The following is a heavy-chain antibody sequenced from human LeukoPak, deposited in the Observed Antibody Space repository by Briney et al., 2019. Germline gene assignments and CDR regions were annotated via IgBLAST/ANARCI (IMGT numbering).Heavy chain of an antibody. V-gene: IGHV1-18*01. J-gene: IGHJ4*02. D-gene: IGHD2-2*02. Sequence: VASVTVSCTASGYTFTNFGITWVRQAPGQGLQWMGWVSAYSGNTNYAQKFQGRVTMTTDTSTSTAYMELWTLTSDDTAVYYCARDHCSNTNCYTDWGQGTLVTVSS. CDR2: VSAYSGNT. CDR1: GYTFTNFG. CDR3: ARDHCSNTNCYTD.